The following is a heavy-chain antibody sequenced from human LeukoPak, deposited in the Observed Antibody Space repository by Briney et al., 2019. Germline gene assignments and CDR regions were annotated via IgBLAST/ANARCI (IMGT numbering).Heavy chain of an antibody. V-gene: IGHV3-30*03. J-gene: IGHJ4*02. D-gene: IGHD3-22*01. CDR2: ISYDGSNK. CDR3: TTAMMSY. CDR1: GFTFSSYG. Sequence: GGSLRLSCAASGFTFSSYGMHWVRQAPGKGLEWVAVISYDGSNKYYADSVKGRFTISRDNSKNTLYLQMNSLKTEDTAVYYCTTAMMSYWGQGTLVTVSS.